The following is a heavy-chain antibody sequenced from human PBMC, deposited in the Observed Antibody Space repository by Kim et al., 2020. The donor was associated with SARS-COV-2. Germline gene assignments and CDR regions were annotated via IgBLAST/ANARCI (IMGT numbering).Heavy chain of an antibody. D-gene: IGHD3-10*01. CDR2: ISGSGGST. J-gene: IGHJ4*02. CDR3: AKGLLAYYYGSGIFQE. Sequence: GGSLRLSCAASGFTFSSYAMSWVRQAPGKGLEWVSAISGSGGSTYYADSVKGRFTISRDNSKNTLYLQMNSLRAEDTAVYYCAKGLLAYYYGSGIFQEWGQGTLVTVSS. V-gene: IGHV3-23*01. CDR1: GFTFSSYA.